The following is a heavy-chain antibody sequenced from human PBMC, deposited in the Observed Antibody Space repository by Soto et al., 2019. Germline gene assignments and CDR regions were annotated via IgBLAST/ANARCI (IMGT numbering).Heavy chain of an antibody. CDR2: IYYSGST. Sequence: QVQLQESGPGLVKPSQTLSLTCTVSGGSISSGGYYWSWIRQHPGKGLEWIGYIYYSGSTYYNPSLKSRVTISVDTSKNQFSLKLSSVTAADTAVYYCARVVKSSSWYHAEYFQHWGQGTLVTVSS. CDR1: GGSISSGGYY. CDR3: ARVVKSSSWYHAEYFQH. D-gene: IGHD6-13*01. V-gene: IGHV4-31*03. J-gene: IGHJ1*01.